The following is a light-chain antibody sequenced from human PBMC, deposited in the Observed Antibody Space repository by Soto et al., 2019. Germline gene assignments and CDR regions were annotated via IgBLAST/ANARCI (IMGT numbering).Light chain of an antibody. CDR2: GAS. CDR1: ESINRN. V-gene: IGKV3-15*01. CDR3: QQCHNWPRT. J-gene: IGKJ1*01. Sequence: IVMSQSPDTLSLSPVETVTLSCRASESINRNLVWYQKRPGQAPRLVIYGASTRATGIPARFSGSGSGTDFTLTISSLQSEDLAVYYCQQCHNWPRTFGQGTKVDI.